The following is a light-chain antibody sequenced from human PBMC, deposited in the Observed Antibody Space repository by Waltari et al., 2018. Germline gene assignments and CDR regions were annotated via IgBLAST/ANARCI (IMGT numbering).Light chain of an antibody. V-gene: IGKV3-15*01. CDR3: QQYNNWPTYA. CDR2: AAS. J-gene: IGKJ2*01. CDR1: QSIGTN. Sequence: TVMTQSQVTLSVSPGERATLSCRASQSIGTNLAWYQQKPGQAPRLLILAASTRASGVPARFSGSGSGTEFTLTISSLQAEDFAVYYCQQYNNWPTYAFGQGTKLEI.